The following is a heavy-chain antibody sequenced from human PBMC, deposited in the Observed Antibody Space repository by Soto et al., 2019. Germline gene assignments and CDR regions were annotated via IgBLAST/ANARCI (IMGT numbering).Heavy chain of an antibody. CDR2: LSHDGSKK. Sequence: QVQLLESGGGVVQPGRSLRLSCAASGFIFNSYDMHWVRQAPGKGLEWVAFLSHDGSKKFYADSLKGRITLSRDNFNNALSLHVHSLRPEDTSVYYCAKDLIGYCGGSSCNIFQSWGQGTLVTGSS. V-gene: IGHV3-30*18. CDR1: GFIFNSYD. J-gene: IGHJ4*02. D-gene: IGHD2-2*01. CDR3: AKDLIGYCGGSSCNIFQS.